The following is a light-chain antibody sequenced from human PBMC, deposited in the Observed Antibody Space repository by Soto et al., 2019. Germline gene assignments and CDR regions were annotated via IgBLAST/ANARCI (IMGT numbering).Light chain of an antibody. V-gene: IGKV3-20*01. CDR2: GAS. CDR1: QSVSSNY. J-gene: IGKJ1*01. CDR3: QQYGSSPTWT. Sequence: EIVLTQSPGTLSLSPGERATLCCRASQSVSSNYLAWYQQKPGQAPRLLIYGASTRATGIPDRFSGSGSGTDFTLTISRLEPEDSAVYYCQQYGSSPTWTFGQGTKVDIK.